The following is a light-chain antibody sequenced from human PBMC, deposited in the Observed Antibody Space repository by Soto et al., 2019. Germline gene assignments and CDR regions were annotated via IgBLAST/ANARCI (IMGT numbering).Light chain of an antibody. Sequence: SPGALPLSKKERATLSCRASQSVSSGHLAWYQQKPGQAPRLLIYGASSRATGIPDRFSGSGSGTNIALTINLLKPDDSVVYYRRLSANLLWAFAEGTKVDIK. CDR3: RLSANLLWA. J-gene: IGKJ1*01. V-gene: IGKV3-20*01. CDR2: GAS. CDR1: QSVSSGH.